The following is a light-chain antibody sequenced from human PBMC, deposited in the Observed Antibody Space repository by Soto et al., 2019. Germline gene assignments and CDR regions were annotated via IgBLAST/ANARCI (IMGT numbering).Light chain of an antibody. CDR3: QQYGSSPYT. J-gene: IGKJ2*01. Sequence: EIVLTQSPGTLSLSPGERVTLSCRASQSVDSSYLAWYQQKPGQAPRLLISGASSRATGIPDRFSGSGSGTDFTLTISRLEPEDFAVYYCQQYGSSPYTFGQGTKLEIK. CDR1: QSVDSSY. CDR2: GAS. V-gene: IGKV3-20*01.